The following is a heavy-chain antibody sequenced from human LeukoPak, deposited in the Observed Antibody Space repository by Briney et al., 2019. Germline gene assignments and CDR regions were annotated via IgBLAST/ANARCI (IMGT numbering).Heavy chain of an antibody. CDR3: AKAVSIVGANDYFDY. V-gene: IGHV3-23*01. Sequence: GGSLRLSCAASGFTFSSYSMSWVRQAPGMGLDWVSIISPSGDSSYYADSVKGRFTISRDNSKNSLYLQMNSLRVEDTAVYYCAKAVSIVGANDYFDYWGQGTLVTASS. CDR1: GFTFSSYS. J-gene: IGHJ4*02. D-gene: IGHD1-26*01. CDR2: ISPSGDSS.